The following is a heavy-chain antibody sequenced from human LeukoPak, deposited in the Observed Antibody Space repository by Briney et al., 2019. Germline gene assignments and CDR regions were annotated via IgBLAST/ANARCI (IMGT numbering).Heavy chain of an antibody. CDR1: GFTFSSYG. Sequence: PGRSLRLSYAASGFTFSSYGMHWVRQAPGKGLEWVAVISYDGSNKYYADSVKGRFTISRDNSKNTLYLQMNSLRAEDTAVYYCAKVGHRYCSSTSCYGFSYFDYWGQGTLVTVSS. CDR3: AKVGHRYCSSTSCYGFSYFDY. D-gene: IGHD2-2*01. V-gene: IGHV3-30*18. CDR2: ISYDGSNK. J-gene: IGHJ4*02.